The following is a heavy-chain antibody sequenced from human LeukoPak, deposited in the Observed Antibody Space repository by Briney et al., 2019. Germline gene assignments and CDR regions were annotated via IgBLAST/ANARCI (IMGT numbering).Heavy chain of an antibody. CDR3: ARGTVAAAYLP. D-gene: IGHD6-13*01. CDR2: IYYSGST. Sequence: SETLSLTCTVSGGSISSSTFYWGRIRQPPGKGLEWIGTIYYSGSTFYNPSLKSRVTVSVDTSKNQFSLKLSSLTAADTAVYYCARGTVAAAYLPWGQGTLVTVSS. V-gene: IGHV4-39*07. CDR1: GGSISSSTFY. J-gene: IGHJ5*02.